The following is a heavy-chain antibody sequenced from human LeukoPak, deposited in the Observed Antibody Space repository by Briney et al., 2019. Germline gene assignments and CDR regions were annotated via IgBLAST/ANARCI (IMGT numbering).Heavy chain of an antibody. CDR1: GYSFTSYW. V-gene: IGHV5-51*01. CDR2: IYPGDSDT. Sequence: GESLKISCKGSGYSFTSYWIGWVRQMPGKGLEWMGIIYPGDSDTRYSPSFQVQVTISADKSISTAYLQWSSLKASDTAMYYRARREYSSAAGYWGQGTLVTVSS. J-gene: IGHJ4*01. D-gene: IGHD6-25*01. CDR3: ARREYSSAAGY.